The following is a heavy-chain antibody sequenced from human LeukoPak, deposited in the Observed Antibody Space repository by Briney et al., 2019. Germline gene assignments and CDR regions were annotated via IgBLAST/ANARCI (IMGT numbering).Heavy chain of an antibody. Sequence: PSETLSLTCAVYGGSFSGYYWSWIRQPPGKGLEWIGEINHSGSTNYNPSLKSRVTISVDTSKNQFSLKLSSVTAADTAVYYCAGTYCSGGSCYEGYYFDYGGQGTLVTVSS. CDR2: INHSGST. D-gene: IGHD2-15*01. V-gene: IGHV4-34*01. CDR1: GGSFSGYY. CDR3: AGTYCSGGSCYEGYYFDY. J-gene: IGHJ4*02.